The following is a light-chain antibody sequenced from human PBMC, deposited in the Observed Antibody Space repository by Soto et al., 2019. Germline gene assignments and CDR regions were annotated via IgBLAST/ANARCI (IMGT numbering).Light chain of an antibody. V-gene: IGKV3-20*01. CDR3: QQYDTYLT. Sequence: EIVMTQSPDTLSVSPGERATLSCRASQSVAGTYLAWYQQKPGQAPRLLIYGASSRATGIPDRFRGSGSGTDFTLTISRLEPEDFAVYYCQQYDTYLTFGPGTKVDIK. CDR2: GAS. J-gene: IGKJ3*01. CDR1: QSVAGTY.